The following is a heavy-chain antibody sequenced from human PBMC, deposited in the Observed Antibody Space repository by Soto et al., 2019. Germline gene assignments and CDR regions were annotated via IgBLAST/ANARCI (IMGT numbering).Heavy chain of an antibody. CDR3: ARLNSGWHQTFDS. Sequence: QVQLESSGPGLVKPSQTLSLTCTVSGGSISSVGYFWTWIRQHPAKGLEWIGHISYSGSTYFIPSLRSRHSMSGDTSKNHFSLNLTSVTVADTALYYCARLNSGWHQTFDSWGQGTLVTVSS. V-gene: IGHV4-31*03. CDR2: ISYSGST. J-gene: IGHJ4*02. D-gene: IGHD6-25*01. CDR1: GGSISSVGYF.